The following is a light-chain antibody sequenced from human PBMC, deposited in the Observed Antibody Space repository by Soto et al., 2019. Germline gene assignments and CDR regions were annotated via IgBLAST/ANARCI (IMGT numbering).Light chain of an antibody. CDR2: GAS. J-gene: IGKJ1*01. CDR1: QNVGGS. CDR3: QQYGSSSWT. Sequence: TQSPATLSVSPGERATLSCRASQNVGGSVAWYQQKPGQAPRLLIYGASSRATGIPDRFSGSGSGTDFTLTISRLEPEDFVVYYCQQYGSSSWTFGQGTKVDIK. V-gene: IGKV3-20*01.